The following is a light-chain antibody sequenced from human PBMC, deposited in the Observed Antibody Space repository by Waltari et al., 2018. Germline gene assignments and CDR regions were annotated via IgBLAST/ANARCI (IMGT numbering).Light chain of an antibody. CDR2: WAS. CDR1: QSILYRSNNKNY. CDR3: QQYYTTPSWT. J-gene: IGKJ1*01. V-gene: IGKV4-1*01. Sequence: DIVVTQPPDSLAVSLGERATINCKTSQSILYRSNNKNYLAWFQQKPGQPPKLLIYWASTRESGVPDRFSGSGSGTDFTLTVDSLQAEDVAVYYCQQYYTTPSWTFGQGTKVEIK.